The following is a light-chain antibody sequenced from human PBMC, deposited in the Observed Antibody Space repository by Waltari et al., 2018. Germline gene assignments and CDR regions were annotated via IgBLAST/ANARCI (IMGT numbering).Light chain of an antibody. CDR1: QGIRSD. J-gene: IGKJ4*01. CDR3: LQDYDYPLT. CDR2: AAS. Sequence: AIQMTQSPSSLSASVGDRVPITCRASQGIRSDLGWYQQKPGQPPKLLIFAASMLQSGVPSRFSGSASGTDFTLTISSLQPEDFATYYCLQDYDYPLTFGGGTKVEIK. V-gene: IGKV1-6*01.